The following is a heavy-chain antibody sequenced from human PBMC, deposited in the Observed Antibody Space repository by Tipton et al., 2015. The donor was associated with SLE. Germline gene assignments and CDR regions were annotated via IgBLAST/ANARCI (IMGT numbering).Heavy chain of an antibody. CDR3: ARESQAVARDY. V-gene: IGHV3-11*01. CDR2: VSSSGSTI. Sequence: SLRLSCAASGFTFSDYYMSWIRQAPGKGLEWVSYVSSSGSTIYYADSVKGRFTISRDNAKNSLYLQMNSLRAEDTAVYYCARESQAVARDYWGQGTLVTVSS. CDR1: GFTFSDYY. D-gene: IGHD6-19*01. J-gene: IGHJ4*02.